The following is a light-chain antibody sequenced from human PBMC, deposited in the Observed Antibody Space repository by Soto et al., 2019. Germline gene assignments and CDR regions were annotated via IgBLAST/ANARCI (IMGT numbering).Light chain of an antibody. J-gene: IGLJ2*01. CDR2: EVS. Sequence: QSALTQPASVSGSPGQSITISCTGTSSDVGGYNYVSWYQHHPGKAPKLMIYEVSNRPSGVSNRFSGSKSGNTASLTISGLQAEDEADYYCSSYTISSTVVFGGGTKLTVL. CDR3: SSYTISSTVV. V-gene: IGLV2-14*01. CDR1: SSDVGGYNY.